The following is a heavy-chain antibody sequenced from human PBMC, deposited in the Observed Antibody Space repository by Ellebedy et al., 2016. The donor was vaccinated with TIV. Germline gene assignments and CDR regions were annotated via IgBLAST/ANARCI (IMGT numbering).Heavy chain of an antibody. CDR3: ARDDSSGSRYYYYYGMDV. Sequence: GGSLRLXXAASGFTFDDYAMHWVRQAPGKGLEWVSGISWNSGSIGYADSVKGRFTISRDNSKNTLYLQMNSLRAEDTAVYYCARDDSSGSRYYYYYGMDVWGQGTTVTVSS. D-gene: IGHD3-22*01. CDR1: GFTFDDYA. V-gene: IGHV3-9*01. J-gene: IGHJ6*02. CDR2: ISWNSGSI.